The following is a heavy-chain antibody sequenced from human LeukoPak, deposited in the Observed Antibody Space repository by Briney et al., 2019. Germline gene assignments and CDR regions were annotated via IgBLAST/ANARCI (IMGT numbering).Heavy chain of an antibody. CDR1: GGSISSSSYY. CDR2: IYYSGST. D-gene: IGHD6-13*01. J-gene: IGHJ4*02. Sequence: PSKTLSLTCTVSGGSISSSSYYWGWIRQPPGKGLERIGSIYYSGSTYYNPSLKSRVTISVDTSKNQFSLKLSSVTAADTAVYYCAREGRAAAGTLAMGVWGQGTLVTVSS. CDR3: AREGRAAAGTLAMGV. V-gene: IGHV4-39*07.